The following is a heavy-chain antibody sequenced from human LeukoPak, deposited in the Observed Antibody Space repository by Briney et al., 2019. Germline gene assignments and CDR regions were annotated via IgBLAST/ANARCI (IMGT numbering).Heavy chain of an antibody. Sequence: SETLSLTCTVSGGSISSSSYYWGWIRQPPGKGLEWIGYIYYSGSTNYNPSLKSRVTISVDTSKNQFSLKLSSVTAADTAVYYCAREVDLWGRGTLVTVSS. CDR1: GGSISSSSYY. CDR2: IYYSGST. CDR3: AREVDL. V-gene: IGHV4-61*01. J-gene: IGHJ2*01.